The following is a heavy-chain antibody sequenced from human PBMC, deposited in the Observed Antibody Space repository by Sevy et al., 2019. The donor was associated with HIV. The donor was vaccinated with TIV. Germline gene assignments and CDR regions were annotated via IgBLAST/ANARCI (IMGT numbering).Heavy chain of an antibody. V-gene: IGHV3-53*01. CDR2: LYSGGST. Sequence: GGPLRLSCTASGFTVSSNYMSWVRQAPGKGLEWVSVLYSGGSTYYADSVKGRFTISRDNSKNTLYLQMNSLRAEDTAVYYCARVTVRGFDYWGQGTLVTVSS. CDR1: GFTVSSNY. D-gene: IGHD3-10*01. J-gene: IGHJ4*02. CDR3: ARVTVRGFDY.